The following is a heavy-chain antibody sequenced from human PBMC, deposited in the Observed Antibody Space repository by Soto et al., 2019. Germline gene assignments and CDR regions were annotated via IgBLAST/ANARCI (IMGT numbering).Heavy chain of an antibody. J-gene: IGHJ4*02. V-gene: IGHV3-30-3*01. CDR1: GFTFSSYA. CDR2: ISYDGSNK. CDR3: AREGGYDDSMDAVAEVY. Sequence: QVQLVESGGGVVQPGRSLRLSCAASGFTFSSYAMHWVRQAPGKGLEWVAVISYDGSNKYYADSVKGRFTISRDNSKNTLYLQMNSLRAEDTAVYYCAREGGYDDSMDAVAEVYWGQGTLVTVSS. D-gene: IGHD5-12*01.